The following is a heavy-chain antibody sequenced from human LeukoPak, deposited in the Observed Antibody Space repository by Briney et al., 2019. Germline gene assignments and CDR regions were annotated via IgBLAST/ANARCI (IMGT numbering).Heavy chain of an antibody. Sequence: SETLSLTCTVSGGSISSYYWSWIRQPPGKGLEWIGYIYYSGSTYYNPSLQSRVTISVDTSENQFSLKVNSVTAADTAMYYCVGQRRGLPLDYWGRGTLVTVSS. CDR1: GGSISSYY. J-gene: IGHJ4*02. V-gene: IGHV4-59*01. CDR2: IYYSGST. CDR3: VGQRRGLPLDY. D-gene: IGHD2-2*01.